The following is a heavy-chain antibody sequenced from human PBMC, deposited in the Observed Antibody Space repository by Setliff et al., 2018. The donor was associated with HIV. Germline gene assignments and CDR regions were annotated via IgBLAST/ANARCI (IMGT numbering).Heavy chain of an antibody. V-gene: IGHV1-46*01. Sequence: ASVKVSCTASGYTFTSYPMHWVRQAPGQGLEWMGVINTSGGSAGYAEKFRGRVTMTRDTSTSTVYMDLRNLRSEDTAVYYCARNQGDSSGWYAGDYWGHGTLVTVSS. J-gene: IGHJ4*01. CDR1: GYTFTSYP. CDR3: ARNQGDSSGWYAGDY. CDR2: INTSGGSA. D-gene: IGHD6-19*01.